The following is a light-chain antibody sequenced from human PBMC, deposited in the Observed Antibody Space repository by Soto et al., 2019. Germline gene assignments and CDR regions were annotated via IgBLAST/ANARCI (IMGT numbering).Light chain of an antibody. CDR2: KAS. CDR3: QQYESYSNT. V-gene: IGKV1-5*03. J-gene: IGKJ2*01. CDR1: QSISNW. Sequence: DIPMTQSPSTLSASVGDRVTITCRASQSISNWLAWYQQKPGKAPKLLIYKASSLESGVPSRFSGSGSGTEFTLTISSLQPDDFATYFCQQYESYSNTFGQGTKLEIK.